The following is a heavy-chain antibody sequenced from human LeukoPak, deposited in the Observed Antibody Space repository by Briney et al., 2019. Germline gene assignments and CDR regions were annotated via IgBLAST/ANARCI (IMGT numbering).Heavy chain of an antibody. CDR1: GGSFSGYY. J-gene: IGHJ4*02. Sequence: SETLSLTCAVYGGSFSGYYWSWIRQPPGKGLEWIGEINHSGSTNYNPSLKSRVTISVDTSKNQFSLKLSSVTAADTAVYYCARQVGATLVDYWGQGTLVTVSS. CDR3: ARQVGATLVDY. CDR2: INHSGST. V-gene: IGHV4-34*01. D-gene: IGHD1-26*01.